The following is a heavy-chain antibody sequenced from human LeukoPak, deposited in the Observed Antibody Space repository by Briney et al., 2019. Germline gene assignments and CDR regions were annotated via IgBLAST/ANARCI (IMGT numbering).Heavy chain of an antibody. D-gene: IGHD3-3*01. V-gene: IGHV4-39*07. CDR2: IYYSGST. CDR3: ARGGPDFWSGYFIDY. Sequence: SETLSLTCTVSGGSLSISSYYWGWIRQPPGKGLEWVGSIYYSGSTYYNPSLKSRVTISVDTSKNQFSLKLSSVTAADTAVYYCARGGPDFWSGYFIDYWGQGTLVTVSS. CDR1: GGSLSISSYY. J-gene: IGHJ4*02.